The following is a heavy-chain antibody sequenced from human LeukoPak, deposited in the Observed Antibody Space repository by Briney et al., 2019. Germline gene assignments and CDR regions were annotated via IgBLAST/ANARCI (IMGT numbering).Heavy chain of an antibody. D-gene: IGHD5-18*01. Sequence: SETLSLTCTVSGGSISTYYWSWIRQPPGRGLEWIGYIHYSGSIKYNPSLKSRVTISLGTSKNQFSLRLSSVTAADTAVYYCARSVDIAMVTFDYWGQGTLVTVSS. CDR3: ARSVDIAMVTFDY. CDR2: IHYSGSI. V-gene: IGHV4-59*01. J-gene: IGHJ4*02. CDR1: GGSISTYY.